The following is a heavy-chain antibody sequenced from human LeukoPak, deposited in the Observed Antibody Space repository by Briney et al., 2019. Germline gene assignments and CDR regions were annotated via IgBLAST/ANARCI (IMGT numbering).Heavy chain of an antibody. CDR1: GFTSSDSY. CDR3: ARADCSSTSCYELDY. CDR2: ISSSDSTI. Sequence: GGPLRLSCAGSGFTSSDSYIGWFRQAPGKGLEWVSYISSSDSTIYYTDSVKGRFTISRDNAKNSLYLQMNSLRADDTAVYYCARADCSSTSCYELDYWGQGTLVTVSS. J-gene: IGHJ4*02. D-gene: IGHD2-2*01. V-gene: IGHV3-11*04.